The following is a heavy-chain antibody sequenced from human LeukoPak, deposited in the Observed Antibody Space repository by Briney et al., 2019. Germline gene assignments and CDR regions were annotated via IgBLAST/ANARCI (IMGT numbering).Heavy chain of an antibody. CDR1: GFTFSSYG. CDR2: ISYDGSNK. J-gene: IGHJ6*02. D-gene: IGHD3-3*01. Sequence: GGSLRLSCAASGFTFSSYGMHWVRQAPGKGLEWVAVISYDGSNKYYADSVKGRFTISRDNSKNTLYLQMNSLRAEDTAVYYCAKDHYDFWSGYYFSYGMDVWGQGTTVTVSS. V-gene: IGHV3-30*18. CDR3: AKDHYDFWSGYYFSYGMDV.